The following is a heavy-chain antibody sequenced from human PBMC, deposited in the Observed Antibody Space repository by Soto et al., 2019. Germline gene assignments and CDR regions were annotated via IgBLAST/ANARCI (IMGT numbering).Heavy chain of an antibody. CDR1: GFTVSSNY. D-gene: IGHD6-19*01. CDR2: IYSGGST. Sequence: EVQLVESGGGLIQPGGSLRLSCAASGFTVSSNYMSWVRQAPGKGLEWGSVIYSGGSTYYADSVKGRFTISRDNSKNTLYLQMNSLRAEDTAVYYCARETKRSIAVAGTVYYGMDVWGQGTTVTVSS. J-gene: IGHJ6*02. CDR3: ARETKRSIAVAGTVYYGMDV. V-gene: IGHV3-53*01.